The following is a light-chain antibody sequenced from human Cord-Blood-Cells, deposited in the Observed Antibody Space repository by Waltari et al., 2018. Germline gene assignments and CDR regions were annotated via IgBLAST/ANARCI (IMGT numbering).Light chain of an antibody. J-gene: IGKJ3*01. V-gene: IGKV3-11*01. CDR3: QQRSNWPPEVT. CDR1: QSVSSY. CDR2: DAS. Sequence: EIVLTQSPATLSLSPGERATLYCRASQSVSSYLAWYQQKPGQAPRLLIYDASNRATGIPARFSGSGSWTDFTLTISSLEPEDFAVYYCQQRSNWPPEVTFGPGTKVDIK.